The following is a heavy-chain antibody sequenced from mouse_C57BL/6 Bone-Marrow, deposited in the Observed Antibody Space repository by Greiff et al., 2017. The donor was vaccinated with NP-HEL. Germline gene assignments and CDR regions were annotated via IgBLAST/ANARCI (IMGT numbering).Heavy chain of an antibody. CDR3: ARGGNYWYYFDY. CDR1: GYTFTTYP. D-gene: IGHD2-1*01. CDR2: FHPYNDDT. V-gene: IGHV1-47*01. J-gene: IGHJ2*01. Sequence: VQLQQSGAELVKPGASVTMSCKASGYTFTTYPIEWVKQNHGKSLEWIGNFHPYNDDTEYNEKFKNKATLTVEKSSSTVYLELSRLTSDDSSVYYCARGGNYWYYFDYWGQGTTLTVSS.